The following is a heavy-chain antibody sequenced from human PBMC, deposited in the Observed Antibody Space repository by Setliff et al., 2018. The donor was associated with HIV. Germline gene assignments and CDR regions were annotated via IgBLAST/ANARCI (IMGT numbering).Heavy chain of an antibody. CDR3: ARVQMANAAFDV. V-gene: IGHV4-59*01. CDR2: IYFTGSS. J-gene: IGHJ3*01. Sequence: SETLSLTCTVSGGSISTYYWSWIRQPPGKGLEWIGSIYFTGSSDNNPSLKSRVTLSVDTSKHQFSLKLSSVTAADTAVYYSARVQMANAAFDVWGQGTMVTVSS. CDR1: GGSISTYY.